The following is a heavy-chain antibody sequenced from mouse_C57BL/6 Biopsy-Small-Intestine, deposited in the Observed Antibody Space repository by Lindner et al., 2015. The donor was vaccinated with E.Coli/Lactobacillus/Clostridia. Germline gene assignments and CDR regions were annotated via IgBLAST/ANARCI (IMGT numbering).Heavy chain of an antibody. CDR3: TRPYYGGFDY. CDR2: IYPRDGST. Sequence: VQLQESGPDLVSPGASVKLSCKASGYTFTIYDINWVKQRPEQGLEWIGWIYPRDGSTKYSEKFKGRATLTVDTSSSTAYMELHSLTSEDSAVYFCTRPYYGGFDYWGQGTTLTVSS. J-gene: IGHJ2*01. D-gene: IGHD2-10*01. CDR1: GYTFTIYD. V-gene: IGHV1-85*01.